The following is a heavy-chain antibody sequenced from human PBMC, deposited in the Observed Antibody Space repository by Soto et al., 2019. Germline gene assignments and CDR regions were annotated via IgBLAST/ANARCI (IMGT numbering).Heavy chain of an antibody. CDR2: FDPEDGET. D-gene: IGHD3-3*01. J-gene: IGHJ6*02. CDR1: GDTLTELS. V-gene: IGHV1-24*01. CDR3: ATSTIFGVVNTATHYYYYGMDV. Sequence: ASVKVSCKVSGDTLTELSMHWVRQAPGKGLEWMGGFDPEDGETIYAQKFQGRVTMTEDTSTDTAYMELSSLRSEDTAVYYCATSTIFGVVNTATHYYYYGMDVWGQGTTVTVSS.